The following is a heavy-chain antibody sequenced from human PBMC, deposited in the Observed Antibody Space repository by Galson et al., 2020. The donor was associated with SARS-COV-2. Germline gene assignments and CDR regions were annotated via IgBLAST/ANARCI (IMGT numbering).Heavy chain of an antibody. J-gene: IGHJ4*02. V-gene: IGHV3-30*18. D-gene: IGHD3-16*02. CDR1: GFTFSSYG. Sequence: GGSLRLSCAASGFTFSSYGMHWVRQAPGKGLEWVAVISYDGSNKYYADSVKGRFTISRDNSKNTLYLQMHSLRAEETAVYYCAKGGYYDYVWGSYRPDYWGQGTLVTVSS. CDR2: ISYDGSNK. CDR3: AKGGYYDYVWGSYRPDY.